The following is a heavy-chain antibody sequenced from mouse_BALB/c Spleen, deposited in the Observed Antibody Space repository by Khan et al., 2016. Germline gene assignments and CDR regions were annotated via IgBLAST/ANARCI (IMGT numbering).Heavy chain of an antibody. Sequence: VQLQQPGAELVKPGASVKLSCTASGFNIKDTYMHWVKQRPEQGLEWIGRIDPANGNTRYDPKFQGKATITADTSSNTAYPQLSSLTSEDTAVYYCARSPYDCDVGFAYWGQGTLVTVSA. V-gene: IGHV14-3*02. J-gene: IGHJ3*01. D-gene: IGHD2-4*01. CDR3: ARSPYDCDVGFAY. CDR2: IDPANGNT. CDR1: GFNIKDTY.